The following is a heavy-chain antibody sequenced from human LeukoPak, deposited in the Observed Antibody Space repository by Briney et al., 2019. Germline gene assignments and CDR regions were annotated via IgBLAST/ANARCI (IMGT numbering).Heavy chain of an antibody. J-gene: IGHJ4*02. CDR3: ARAPVPATAIRLYYFDY. Sequence: SVKVSCKASGGTFSSYAISWVRQAPGQGLEWMGGIIPIFGTANYAQKFQGRVTITTDESTSTAYMELSSLRSEDTAVYYCARAPVPATAIRLYYFDYWGQGTLVTVSS. CDR2: IIPIFGTA. D-gene: IGHD2-2*02. CDR1: GGTFSSYA. V-gene: IGHV1-69*05.